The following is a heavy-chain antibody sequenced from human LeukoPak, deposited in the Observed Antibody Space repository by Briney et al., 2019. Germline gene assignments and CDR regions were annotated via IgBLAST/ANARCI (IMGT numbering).Heavy chain of an antibody. CDR3: ARDCSSTSCPGWY. J-gene: IGHJ4*02. D-gene: IGHD2-2*01. CDR1: GFTFSSYS. CDR2: ISSSSSYI. Sequence: GGSLRLSCAASGFTFSSYSMNWVRQAPGKGLEWVSSISSSSSYIYYADSVKGRFTISRDNAKNSLYLQMNSLRAEDTAVYYCARDCSSTSCPGWYWGQGTLVTVSS. V-gene: IGHV3-21*01.